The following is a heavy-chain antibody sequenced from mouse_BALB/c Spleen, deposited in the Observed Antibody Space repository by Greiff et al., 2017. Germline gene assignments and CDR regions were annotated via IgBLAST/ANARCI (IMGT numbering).Heavy chain of an antibody. CDR1: GYTFTNYW. CDR2: IYPGGGYT. V-gene: IGHV1-63*02. CDR3: ARDGNSFAY. Sequence: QVQLKQSGAELVRPGTSVKISCKASGYTFTNYWLGWVKQRPGHGLEWIGDIYPGGGYTNYNEKFKGKVTLTADTSSSTAYMQLSSLTSEDSAVYFCARDGNSFAYWGQGTLVTVSA. J-gene: IGHJ3*01. D-gene: IGHD2-1*01.